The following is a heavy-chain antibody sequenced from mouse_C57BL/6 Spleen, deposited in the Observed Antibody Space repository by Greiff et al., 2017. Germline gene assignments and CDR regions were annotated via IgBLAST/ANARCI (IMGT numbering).Heavy chain of an antibody. J-gene: IGHJ3*01. V-gene: IGHV1-52*01. Sequence: QVQLQQPGAELVRPGSSVKLSCKASGYTFTSYWMHWVKQRPIQGLEWIGNIDPSDSETHYNQKFKDKATLTVDKSSSTAYMQLSSLASEDSAVYYCARERNGYGGALAYWGQGTLVTVSA. D-gene: IGHD2-2*01. CDR1: GYTFTSYW. CDR3: ARERNGYGGALAY. CDR2: IDPSDSET.